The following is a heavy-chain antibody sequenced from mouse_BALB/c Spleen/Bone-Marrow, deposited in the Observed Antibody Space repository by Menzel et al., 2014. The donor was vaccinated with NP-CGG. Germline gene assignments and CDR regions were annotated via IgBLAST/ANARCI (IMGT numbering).Heavy chain of an antibody. CDR3: VRAYGSSYAMDY. D-gene: IGHD1-1*01. CDR1: GFTFSSYA. J-gene: IGHJ4*01. V-gene: IGHV5-9-4*01. Sequence: EVKLMESGGDLVKPGGSLKLSCAASGFTFSSYAMSWVRQSPEKRLEWVAEISSGGNYTYYPDTVTGRFTISRDNAKNILYLEMSSLRSDDTAMYYCVRAYGSSYAMDYWGQGTSVTVSS. CDR2: ISSGGNYT.